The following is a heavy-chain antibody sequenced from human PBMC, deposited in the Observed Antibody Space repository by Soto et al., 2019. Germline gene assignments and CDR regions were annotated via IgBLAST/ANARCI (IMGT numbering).Heavy chain of an antibody. Sequence: GGSLRLSCAASGFTFTRYSMNWVRQAPGKGLEWVSSISSTTNYIYYGDSMKVRFTISRDNAKNSLYLEMNSLRAEDTAVYYCARESEDRTSNFDXWGQGTLVPVSX. CDR2: ISSTTNYI. CDR1: GFTFTRYS. J-gene: IGHJ4*02. CDR3: ARESEDRTSNFDX. V-gene: IGHV3-21*06.